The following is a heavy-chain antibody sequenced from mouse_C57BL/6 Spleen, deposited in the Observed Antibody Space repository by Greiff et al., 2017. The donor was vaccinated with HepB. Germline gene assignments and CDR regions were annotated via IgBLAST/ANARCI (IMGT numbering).Heavy chain of an antibody. CDR3: ARSPEATRFDY. J-gene: IGHJ2*01. Sequence: EVQLQQSGPELVKPGASVKISCKASGYTFTDYYMNWVKQSHGKSLEWIGDINPNNGGTSYNQKFKGKATLTVDKSSSTAYMELRSLTSEDSAVYYCARSPEATRFDYWGQGTTLTVSS. CDR1: GYTFTDYY. D-gene: IGHD1-1*01. V-gene: IGHV1-26*01. CDR2: INPNNGGT.